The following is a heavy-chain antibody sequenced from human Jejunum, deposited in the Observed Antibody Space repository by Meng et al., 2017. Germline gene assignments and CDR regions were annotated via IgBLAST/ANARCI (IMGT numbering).Heavy chain of an antibody. Sequence: ASVKVSCKASGYTFTGYYMHWVRQAPGQGLGWMGWINPNSGGTNYAQKFQGRVTMTRDTSISTAYMELSRLRSHDTAVYYCARSSGWSHFGYGGQGTLVTVSS. CDR2: INPNSGGT. CDR3: ARSSGWSHFGY. J-gene: IGHJ4*02. D-gene: IGHD6-19*01. V-gene: IGHV1-2*02. CDR1: GYTFTGYY.